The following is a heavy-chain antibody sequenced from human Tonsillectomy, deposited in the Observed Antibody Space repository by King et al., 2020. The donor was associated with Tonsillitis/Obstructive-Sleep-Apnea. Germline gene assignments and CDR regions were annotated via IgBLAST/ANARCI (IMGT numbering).Heavy chain of an antibody. V-gene: IGHV5-51*01. D-gene: IGHD3/OR15-3a*01. CDR1: GYRFSNYW. CDR3: ARLSNVDFWALTFDY. J-gene: IGHJ4*02. Sequence: VQLVESGAEMKKAGEALKISCKGFGYRFSNYWIVWVRVNPGKGLEWMGVHRPRDSDNKYRPSFQDQVTGSAAKSIITAYLQWSSLKVSDSATYYCARLSNVDFWALTFDYWGQGTQVTVSS. CDR2: HRPRDSDN.